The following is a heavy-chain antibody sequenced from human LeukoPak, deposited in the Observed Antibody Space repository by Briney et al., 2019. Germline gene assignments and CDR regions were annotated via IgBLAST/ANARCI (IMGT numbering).Heavy chain of an antibody. CDR3: ARVLYLYGSSSARFDC. CDR1: GFTFSSYE. CDR2: ISSSGSTI. V-gene: IGHV3-48*03. J-gene: IGHJ4*02. D-gene: IGHD6-6*01. Sequence: GGSLRLSCAASGFTFSSYEMNWVRQAPGKGLEWVSKISSSGSTINYADSVKGRFTISRDNAKNSLYLQTNSLRAEDTAVYYCARVLYLYGSSSARFDCWGQGTLVTVSS.